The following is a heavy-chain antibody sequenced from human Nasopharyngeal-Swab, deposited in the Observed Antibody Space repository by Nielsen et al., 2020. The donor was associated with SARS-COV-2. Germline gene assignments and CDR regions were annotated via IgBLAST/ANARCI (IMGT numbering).Heavy chain of an antibody. CDR3: AWSIAAAGNFPRIRVFADV. CDR2: VYHSGIT. J-gene: IGHJ6*04. D-gene: IGHD6-13*01. V-gene: IGHV4-4*02. Sequence: VRQSPGKGLEWNGEVYHSGITNYNPSIKIRVTISLDKSKNQFSLKLSFLTGADTAVHYFAWSIAAAGNFPRIRVFADVWGRGTTVTVSS.